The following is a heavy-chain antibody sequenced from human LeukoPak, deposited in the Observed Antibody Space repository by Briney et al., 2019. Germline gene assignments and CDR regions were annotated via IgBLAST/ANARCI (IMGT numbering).Heavy chain of an antibody. V-gene: IGHV4-34*01. Sequence: SETLSLTCAVYGGSFSGYYWSWIRQPPGKGLEWIGEINHSGSTNYNPSLKSRVTISVDTSKNQFSLKLSSVTAADTAVYYCARDGRGLGFYYYYMDVWGKGTTVTVSS. CDR1: GGSFSGYY. CDR3: ARDGRGLGFYYYYMDV. CDR2: INHSGST. D-gene: IGHD2-8*01. J-gene: IGHJ6*03.